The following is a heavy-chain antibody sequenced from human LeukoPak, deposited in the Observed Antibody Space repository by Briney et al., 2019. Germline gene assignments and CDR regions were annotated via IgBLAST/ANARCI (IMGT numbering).Heavy chain of an antibody. D-gene: IGHD1-26*01. CDR3: ARDLISGSYLGNAFDI. Sequence: GGSLRLSCAASGFTFSSYSMNWVRQAPGKGLEWVSYISISSSTIYYADSVKGRFTISRDNAKSSLYLQMNSLRAEDTAVYYCARDLISGSYLGNAFDIWGQGTMVTVSS. J-gene: IGHJ3*02. CDR2: ISISSSTI. CDR1: GFTFSSYS. V-gene: IGHV3-48*01.